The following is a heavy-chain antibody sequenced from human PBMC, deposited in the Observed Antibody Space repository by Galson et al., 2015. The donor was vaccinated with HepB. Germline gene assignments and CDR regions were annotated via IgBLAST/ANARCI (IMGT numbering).Heavy chain of an antibody. V-gene: IGHV3-23*01. CDR1: GLTFSNFA. J-gene: IGHJ4*02. CDR3: HVVVIKTIGDY. D-gene: IGHD3-22*01. Sequence: SLRLSCAASGLTFSNFAMAWVRQAPGKGLEWVSAITSSGSATYYADSVKGRFAISRDNSKNTLFLQMNSLRAEDTAIYYCHVVVIKTIGDYWGQGALVTVSS. CDR2: ITSSGSAT.